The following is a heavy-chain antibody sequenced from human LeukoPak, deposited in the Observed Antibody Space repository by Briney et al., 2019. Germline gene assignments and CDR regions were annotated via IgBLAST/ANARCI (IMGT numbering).Heavy chain of an antibody. V-gene: IGHV3-7*01. J-gene: IGHJ4*02. Sequence: GGSLRLPCAASGFTFSYYWMSWVRQAPGKGLEWVANIKEDGSEKYYVDSVKGRFTISRDNAKNSVYLQMNSLRAEDTAVYYCASLTEAEVDYWGQGTLVTVSS. D-gene: IGHD3-9*01. CDR2: IKEDGSEK. CDR1: GFTFSYYW. CDR3: ASLTEAEVDY.